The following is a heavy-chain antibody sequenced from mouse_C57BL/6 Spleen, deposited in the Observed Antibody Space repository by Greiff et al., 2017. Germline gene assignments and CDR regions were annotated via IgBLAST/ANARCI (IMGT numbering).Heavy chain of an antibody. Sequence: QVQLQQPGAELVRPGTSVKLSCKASGYTFTSYWMHWVKQRPGQGLEWIGVIDPSDSYTNYNQKFKGKATLTVDTSSSTAYMQLSSLTSEDSAVYYCARKADGYDWFAYWGQGTLVTVSA. D-gene: IGHD2-2*01. CDR3: ARKADGYDWFAY. CDR1: GYTFTSYW. J-gene: IGHJ3*01. CDR2: IDPSDSYT. V-gene: IGHV1-59*01.